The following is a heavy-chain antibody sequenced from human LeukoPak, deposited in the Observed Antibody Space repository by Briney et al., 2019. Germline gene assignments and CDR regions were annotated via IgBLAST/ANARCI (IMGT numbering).Heavy chain of an antibody. CDR3: ARERPGYSSSWYGFDP. D-gene: IGHD6-13*01. CDR2: ICYSGST. Sequence: SETLSLTCTVSGGSISSSSYYWGWIRQPPGKGLEWIWSICYSGSTYYHPSRQSRVTLSVRTSKKQFSLKLSSVTAADTAVYYCARERPGYSSSWYGFDPWGQGTLVTVSS. CDR1: GGSISSSSYY. J-gene: IGHJ5*02. V-gene: IGHV4-39*07.